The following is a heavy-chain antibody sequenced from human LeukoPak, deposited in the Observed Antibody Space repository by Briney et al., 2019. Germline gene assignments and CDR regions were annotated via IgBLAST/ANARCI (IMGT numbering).Heavy chain of an antibody. CDR2: ISSSGSTI. CDR1: GFTFSSYE. D-gene: IGHD2-2*01. V-gene: IGHV3-48*03. Sequence: PGGSLRLSCAASGFTFSSYEMNWVRQAPGKGLEWVSYISSSGSTIYYTDSVKGRFTISRDNAKNSLYLQMNSLRAEDTAVYYCASEYQLLHFDYWGQGTLVTVSS. CDR3: ASEYQLLHFDY. J-gene: IGHJ4*02.